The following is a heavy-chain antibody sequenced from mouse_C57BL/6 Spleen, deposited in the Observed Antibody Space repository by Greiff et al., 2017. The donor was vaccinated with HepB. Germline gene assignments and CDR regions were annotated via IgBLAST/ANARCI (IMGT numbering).Heavy chain of an antibody. CDR2: IYPGDGDT. CDR1: GYAFSSSW. CDR3: ASPKYDYDQAWFAY. J-gene: IGHJ3*01. D-gene: IGHD2-4*01. V-gene: IGHV1-82*01. Sequence: VQVVESGPELVKPGASVKISCKASGYAFSSSWMNWVKQRPGKGLEWIGRIYPGDGDTNYNGKFKGKATLTADKSSSTAYMQLSSLTSEDSAVYFCASPKYDYDQAWFAYWGQGTLVTVSA.